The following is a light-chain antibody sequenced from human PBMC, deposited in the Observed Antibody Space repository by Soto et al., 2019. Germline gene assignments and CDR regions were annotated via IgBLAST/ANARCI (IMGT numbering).Light chain of an antibody. CDR1: SSDVGGYNY. CDR3: NSYTSNSTYV. V-gene: IGLV2-14*01. Sequence: QSALTQPASVSGSPGQSITISCTGTSSDVGGYNYVSWYQQRPGKAPKFILYDVSNRPSGVSNRFSGSKSGNTASLTISGLQAAEEADYFCNSYTSNSTYVFGTGTNVTVL. J-gene: IGLJ1*01. CDR2: DVS.